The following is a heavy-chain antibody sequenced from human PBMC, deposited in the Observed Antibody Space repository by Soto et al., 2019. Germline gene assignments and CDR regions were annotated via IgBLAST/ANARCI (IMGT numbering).Heavy chain of an antibody. CDR1: GGTFSNYP. Sequence: QVKLVQSGAEVKKSGSSVKVSGKASGGTFSNYPISWVRQAPGQGLEWMGGIIPIFGTVNYAQKFQGRVTITADESTSTAYMELSSLRSEDTAVYYCARGNHRWLQLWYFDLWGRGTLVTVSS. CDR3: ARGNHRWLQLWYFDL. D-gene: IGHD5-12*01. J-gene: IGHJ2*01. V-gene: IGHV1-69*12. CDR2: IIPIFGTV.